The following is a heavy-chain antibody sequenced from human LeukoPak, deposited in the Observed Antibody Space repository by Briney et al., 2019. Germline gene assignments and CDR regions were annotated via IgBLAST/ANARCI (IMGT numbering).Heavy chain of an antibody. J-gene: IGHJ4*02. CDR1: GYTFTSYY. Sequence: EASVKVSCKASGYTFTSYYMHWVRQAPGQGLEWMGIINPSGGSTSYAQKFQGRVTMTRDMSTSTVYMELSSLRSEDTAVYYCASEVHYYDSSGYYLDYWGQGTLVTVSS. D-gene: IGHD3-22*01. CDR3: ASEVHYYDSSGYYLDY. V-gene: IGHV1-46*01. CDR2: INPSGGST.